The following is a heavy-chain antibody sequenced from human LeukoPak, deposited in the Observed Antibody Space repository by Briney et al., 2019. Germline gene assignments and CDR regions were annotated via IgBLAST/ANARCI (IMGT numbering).Heavy chain of an antibody. CDR2: IYTSGST. J-gene: IGHJ1*01. CDR1: GGSISSYY. Sequence: SETLSLTCTLSGGSISSYYWSWIRQPAGKGLEWIGRIYTSGSTNYNPSLKSRVTISVDTSKNQFSLKLSSVTAADTDVYYCARDSVSTLPRYSSSPKYFQHWGQGTLVTVSS. CDR3: ARDSVSTLPRYSSSPKYFQH. V-gene: IGHV4-4*07. D-gene: IGHD6-6*01.